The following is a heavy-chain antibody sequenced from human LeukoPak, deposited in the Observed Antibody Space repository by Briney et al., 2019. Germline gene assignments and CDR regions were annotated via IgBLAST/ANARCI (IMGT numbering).Heavy chain of an antibody. D-gene: IGHD6-13*01. CDR3: AKKNLAAAGPNYFDY. Sequence: PGGSLRLSCAASGLTFSTYSMNWVRQAPGKGLEWVSIISGDGATTDYADSVKGRFTISRDNSRNTLYLQMNSLRVEDTAVYYCAKKNLAAAGPNYFDYWGQGTLFTVSS. J-gene: IGHJ4*02. CDR2: ISGDGATT. V-gene: IGHV3-23*01. CDR1: GLTFSTYS.